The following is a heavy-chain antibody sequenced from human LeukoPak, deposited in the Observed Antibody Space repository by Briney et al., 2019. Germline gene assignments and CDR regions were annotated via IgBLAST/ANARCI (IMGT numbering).Heavy chain of an antibody. J-gene: IGHJ4*02. CDR2: ISAYNGNT. Sequence: ASVSVSYKDSGYTFTNYGISGVRQAPGQGGEGVGWISAYNGNTNYAQNLPGRVTMTTDTSTTTAYMDLRSLRSAATAVYYCARVYSGYLRFDSWGQGTLVTVSS. D-gene: IGHD5-12*01. CDR3: ARVYSGYLRFDS. V-gene: IGHV1-18*01. CDR1: GYTFTNYG.